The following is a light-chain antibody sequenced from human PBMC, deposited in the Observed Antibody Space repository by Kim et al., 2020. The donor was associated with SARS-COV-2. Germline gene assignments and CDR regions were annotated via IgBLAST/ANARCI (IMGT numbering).Light chain of an antibody. CDR2: DVS. CDR1: GSDVGGYNY. V-gene: IGLV2-14*03. Sequence: GQSLTIPCTGNGSDVGGYNYVSWYQQHPGKAPKLMIYDVSNRPSGVSNRFSGSKSGNTASLTISGLQAEDEADYYCSSYTSSSTLVFGGGTQLTVL. J-gene: IGLJ2*01. CDR3: SSYTSSSTLV.